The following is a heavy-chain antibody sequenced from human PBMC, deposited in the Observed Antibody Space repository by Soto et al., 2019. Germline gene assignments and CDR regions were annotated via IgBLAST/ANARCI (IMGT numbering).Heavy chain of an antibody. CDR2: ISSNGGST. D-gene: IGHD3-10*01. J-gene: IGHJ4*02. CDR3: ARVSPWCGEKTLGG. V-gene: IGHV3-64*01. CDR1: GFTFSSYA. Sequence: EVQLVESGGGLVQPGGSLRLSCAASGFTFSSYAMHWVRQAPGKGLEYVSAISSNGGSTYYANSVKGRFTISRDNSTHTLNLQMGSLRAEDMAVYYCARVSPWCGEKTLGGWGQGTLVTVSS.